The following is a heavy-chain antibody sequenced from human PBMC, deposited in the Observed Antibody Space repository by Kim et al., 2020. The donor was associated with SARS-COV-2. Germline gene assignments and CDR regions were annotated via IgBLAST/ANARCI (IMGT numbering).Heavy chain of an antibody. CDR2: ISSSGSTI. Sequence: GGSLRLSCAASGFTFSSYEMNWVRQAPGKGLEWVSYISSSGSTIYYADSVKGRFTISRDNAKNSLYLQMNSLRAEDTAVYYCAKAGYSSSWSPHPNWFDPWGQGTLVTVSS. D-gene: IGHD6-13*01. J-gene: IGHJ5*02. V-gene: IGHV3-48*03. CDR3: AKAGYSSSWSPHPNWFDP. CDR1: GFTFSSYE.